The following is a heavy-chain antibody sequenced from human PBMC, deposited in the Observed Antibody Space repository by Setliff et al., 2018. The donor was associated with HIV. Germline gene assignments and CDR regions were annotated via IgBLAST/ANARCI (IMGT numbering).Heavy chain of an antibody. J-gene: IGHJ5*02. CDR1: GFNFSNYW. CDR2: IKQDGSEK. Sequence: SLKISCAASGFNFSNYWMSWVRQAPGKGLEWVANIKQDGSEKKYEDSVKGRFSISRDNAKQSMYLQMDSLRAEDTAVYYCAGHSATWYPNWFDPWGQGTLVTVSS. CDR3: AGHSATWYPNWFDP. D-gene: IGHD6-13*01. V-gene: IGHV3-7*03.